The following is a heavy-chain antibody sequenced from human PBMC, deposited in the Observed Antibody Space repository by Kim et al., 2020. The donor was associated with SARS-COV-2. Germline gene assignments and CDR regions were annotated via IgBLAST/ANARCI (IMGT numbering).Heavy chain of an antibody. D-gene: IGHD6-19*01. V-gene: IGHV3-23*01. Sequence: VKGRFTISRDNSKNTLYLQMNSLRAEDTAVYYCAKDRGGASSGWYGYFDYWGQGTLVTVSS. J-gene: IGHJ4*02. CDR3: AKDRGGASSGWYGYFDY.